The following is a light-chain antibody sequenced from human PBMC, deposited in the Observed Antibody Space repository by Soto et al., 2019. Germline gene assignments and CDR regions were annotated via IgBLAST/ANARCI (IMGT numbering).Light chain of an antibody. CDR2: DAS. CDR1: QSVSRY. J-gene: IGKJ4*01. V-gene: IGKV3-11*01. CDR3: QQRSNWL. Sequence: EIVLTQSPATLSLSPGERATLSCRASQSVSRYLAWYQQKPGQAPRLLIYDASNRATGTPARFSGSGSGTVFTLTISSLEPEDFAVYYCQQRSNWLFGGGTKVEIK.